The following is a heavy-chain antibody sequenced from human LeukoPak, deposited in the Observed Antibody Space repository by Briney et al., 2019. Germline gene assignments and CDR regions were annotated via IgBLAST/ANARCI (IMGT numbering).Heavy chain of an antibody. V-gene: IGHV4-4*02. Sequence: SETLSLTCAVSGGSISSDNTWWTWVRQPPGKGLEWVGDIHHSGTTNYNPSLRSRVIISLDKSKNQFSLNLNSVTAADTAVYYCARGELLWFGELSGYGMDVWGQGTTVTVSS. D-gene: IGHD3-10*01. CDR2: IHHSGTT. J-gene: IGHJ6*02. CDR1: GGSISSDNTW. CDR3: ARGELLWFGELSGYGMDV.